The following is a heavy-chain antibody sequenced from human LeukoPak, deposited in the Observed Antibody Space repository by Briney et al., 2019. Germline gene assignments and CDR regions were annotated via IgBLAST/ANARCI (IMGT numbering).Heavy chain of an antibody. V-gene: IGHV3-21*01. CDR2: ISSSSNYI. CDR3: AELGITMIGGV. D-gene: IGHD3-10*02. Sequence: GGSLRLSCAASGFTFSSYSMNWVRQAPGKGLEWVSSISSSSNYIYYADSVKGRFTISRDNAKNSLYLQMNSLRAEDTAVYYYAELGITMIGGVWGKGTTVTISS. CDR1: GFTFSSYS. J-gene: IGHJ6*04.